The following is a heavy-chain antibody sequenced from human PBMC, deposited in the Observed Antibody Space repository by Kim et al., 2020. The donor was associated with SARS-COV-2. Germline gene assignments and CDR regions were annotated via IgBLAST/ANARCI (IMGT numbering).Heavy chain of an antibody. CDR1: GFTFDDYA. CDR2: ISWNSGSI. J-gene: IGHJ6*02. Sequence: GGSLRLSCAASGFTFDDYAMHWVRQAPGKGLEWVSGISWNSGSIGYADSVKGRFTISRDNAKNSLYLQMNSLRAEDTALYYCAKRTGTTWGGMDVWGQGTTVTVSS. V-gene: IGHV3-9*01. CDR3: AKRTGTTWGGMDV. D-gene: IGHD1-7*01.